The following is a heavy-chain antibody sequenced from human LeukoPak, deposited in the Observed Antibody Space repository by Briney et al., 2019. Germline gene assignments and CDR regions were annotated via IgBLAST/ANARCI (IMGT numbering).Heavy chain of an antibody. Sequence: SETLSLTCTVSGGSISSYYWGWIRQPPGKGLEWIGYIYYSGSTNYNPSLKSRVTISVDTSKNQFSLKLSSVTAADTAVYYCARVGDSSSWTDLYYYYYYMDVWGKGTTVTVSS. J-gene: IGHJ6*03. CDR3: ARVGDSSSWTDLYYYYYYMDV. V-gene: IGHV4-59*01. CDR2: IYYSGST. CDR1: GGSISSYY. D-gene: IGHD6-13*01.